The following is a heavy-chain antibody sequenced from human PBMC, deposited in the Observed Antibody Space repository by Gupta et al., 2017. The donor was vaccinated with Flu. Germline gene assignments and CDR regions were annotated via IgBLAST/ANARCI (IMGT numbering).Heavy chain of an antibody. D-gene: IGHD4-11*01. V-gene: IGHV4-39*01. CDR1: GGSISSSSYY. J-gene: IGHJ3*02. Sequence: QLQLQESGPGLVKPSETLSLTCTVSGGSISSSSYYWGWIRLPPGTGLVWIGRIFYSGSTYYNPSLKSRVTISGDTSKNQFSLKLSSVTAADTAVYYCARQATVTTLKAFDIWGQGTMVTVSS. CDR3: ARQATVTTLKAFDI. CDR2: IFYSGST.